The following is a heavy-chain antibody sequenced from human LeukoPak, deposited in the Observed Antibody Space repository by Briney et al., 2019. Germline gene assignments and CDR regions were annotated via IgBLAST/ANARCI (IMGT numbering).Heavy chain of an antibody. Sequence: PGGSLRLSCAASGFTFSSYWMNWVRQAPGKGLEWVAKIKQDGSEKYYVDSVKDRFTISRDNAKNSLYLQMNSLRAEDTALYYCARVSYYPHDAFDIWGQGTMVTVSS. CDR1: GFTFSSYW. J-gene: IGHJ3*02. CDR3: ARVSYYPHDAFDI. V-gene: IGHV3-7*01. CDR2: IKQDGSEK. D-gene: IGHD1-26*01.